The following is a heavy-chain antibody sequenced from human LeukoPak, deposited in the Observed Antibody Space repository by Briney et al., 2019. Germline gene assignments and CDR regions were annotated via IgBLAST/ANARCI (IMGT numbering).Heavy chain of an antibody. V-gene: IGHV4-59*01. CDR3: ARCARARRHFDL. Sequence: SETLPLTCTVSDCSIRSYYWRWLRQPPGKGLEWVAYVSYSGSSNYNPSLKSRVTISVATSKNQFSLKLSSVTAADTAVYYCARCARARRHFDLWGRGTLVTVSS. J-gene: IGHJ2*01. CDR1: DCSIRSYY. CDR2: VSYSGSS.